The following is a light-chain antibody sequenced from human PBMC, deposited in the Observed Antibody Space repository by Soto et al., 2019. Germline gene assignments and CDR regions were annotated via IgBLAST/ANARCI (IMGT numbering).Light chain of an antibody. Sequence: NFMLTQPHSVSESPGKTVTISCTGSSGSIASNYGQWYQQRPGSAPTTVIYEDNQRPSGVPDRFSGSIDSSSNSASLTISGLKTEDEADYYCQSYDSSNHAVFGGGTKLTVL. V-gene: IGLV6-57*02. CDR1: SGSIASNY. J-gene: IGLJ7*01. CDR2: EDN. CDR3: QSYDSSNHAV.